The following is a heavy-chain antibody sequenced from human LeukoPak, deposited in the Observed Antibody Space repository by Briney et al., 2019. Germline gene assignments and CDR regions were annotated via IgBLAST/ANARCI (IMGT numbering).Heavy chain of an antibody. J-gene: IGHJ4*02. V-gene: IGHV1-69*11. D-gene: IGHD6-19*01. CDR1: GGTFSTSA. Sequence: GASVKVSYKASGGTFSTSAITWVRQAPGQGLEWIGRIIPFLNTNYARKFGGRVTMTADESTTTAYLKLSGLRSEDTAIYYCAINWGSGWNKATDFWGQGTLVTVSS. CDR2: IIPFLNT. CDR3: AINWGSGWNKATDF.